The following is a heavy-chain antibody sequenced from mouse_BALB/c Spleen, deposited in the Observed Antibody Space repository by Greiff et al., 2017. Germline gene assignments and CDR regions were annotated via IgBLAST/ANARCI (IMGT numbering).Heavy chain of an antibody. Sequence: QVQLKESGAELVRPGTSVKISCKASGYTFTNYWLGWVKQRPGHGLEWIGDIYPGGGYTNYNEKFKGKATLTADTSSSTAYMQLSSLTSEDSAVYFCARLGRGVGLYAMDYWGQGTSVTVSS. D-gene: IGHD4-1*01. CDR1: GYTFTNYW. J-gene: IGHJ4*01. CDR2: IYPGGGYT. V-gene: IGHV1-63*02. CDR3: ARLGRGVGLYAMDY.